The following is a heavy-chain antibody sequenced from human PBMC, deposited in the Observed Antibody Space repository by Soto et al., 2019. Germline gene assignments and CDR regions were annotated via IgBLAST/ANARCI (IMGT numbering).Heavy chain of an antibody. CDR1: GGSISSYY. J-gene: IGHJ2*01. CDR2: IYYSGST. CDR3: ARGRDYGLDWYFDL. V-gene: IGHV4-59*01. Sequence: QVQLQESGPGLVKPSETLSLTCTVSGGSISSYYWSWIRQPPGKGLEWIGYIYYSGSTNYNPSLRRRVTIAVETSKKQFPLKLSSVTAADTAVYYWARGRDYGLDWYFDLWGLGTLVTVSS. D-gene: IGHD4-17*01.